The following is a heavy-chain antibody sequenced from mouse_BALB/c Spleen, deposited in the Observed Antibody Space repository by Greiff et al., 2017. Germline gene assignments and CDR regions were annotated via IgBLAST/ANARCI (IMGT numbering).Heavy chain of an antibody. CDR3: AREKYGKCGYAMDY. J-gene: IGHJ4*01. CDR2: IDTSDSYT. V-gene: IGHV1-69*01. Sequence: QVQLQQPGAELVMPGASVKMSCKASGYTFTDYWMHWVKQRPGQGLEWIGAIDTSDSYTSYNQKFKGKATLTVDESSSPAYMPLSSLTSEDSAVYYCAREKYGKCGYAMDYWGQGTSVTVSS. D-gene: IGHD2-10*02. CDR1: GYTFTDYW.